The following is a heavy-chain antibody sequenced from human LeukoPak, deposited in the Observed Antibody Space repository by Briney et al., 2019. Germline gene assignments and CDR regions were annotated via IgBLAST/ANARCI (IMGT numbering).Heavy chain of an antibody. Sequence: GGSLRLSCAASGFGFSSFGMHWVRQAPGKGLEWVAFIRYDETNKFYADSVKGRFTTSRDNSNNTLYLQMNSLRAEDSAVYHCAKSQRGYCSSTSCYGDYWGQGTLVTVSS. J-gene: IGHJ4*02. CDR1: GFGFSSFG. CDR2: IRYDETNK. D-gene: IGHD2-2*03. V-gene: IGHV3-30*02. CDR3: AKSQRGYCSSTSCYGDY.